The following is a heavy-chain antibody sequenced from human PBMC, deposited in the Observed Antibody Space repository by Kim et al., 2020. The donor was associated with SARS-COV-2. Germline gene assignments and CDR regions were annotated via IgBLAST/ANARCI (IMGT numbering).Heavy chain of an antibody. D-gene: IGHD3-22*01. CDR2: INSDGSET. J-gene: IGHJ4*02. CDR1: GFTFSAYW. Sequence: GGSLRLSCAAPGFTFSAYWMHWVRQAPGKGLVWVSRINSDGSETVYADSVKGRFTISRDNAKNTLYLQMNSLRAEDTAVYYCARVGYHATSGYDLWGQGTLVTVSS. V-gene: IGHV3-74*01. CDR3: ARVGYHATSGYDL.